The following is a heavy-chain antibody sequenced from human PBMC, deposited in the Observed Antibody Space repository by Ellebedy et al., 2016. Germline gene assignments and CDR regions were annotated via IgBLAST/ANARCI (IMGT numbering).Heavy chain of an antibody. D-gene: IGHD3-10*01. Sequence: SETLSLTCTVSGGSISRSTYYWGWIRQPPGKGLEWIGSIYFSGSTYYNPSLKSRVTISVDTSKKQFPLRLSSVTAADTAVYYCARHQPSYGSGSYYTNYYGMDVWGQGTTVTVSS. CDR2: IYFSGST. CDR3: ARHQPSYGSGSYYTNYYGMDV. CDR1: GGSISRSTYY. V-gene: IGHV4-39*01. J-gene: IGHJ6*02.